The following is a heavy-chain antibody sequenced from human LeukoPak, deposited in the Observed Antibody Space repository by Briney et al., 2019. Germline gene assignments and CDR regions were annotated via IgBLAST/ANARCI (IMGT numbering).Heavy chain of an antibody. CDR2: ISWNSGST. J-gene: IGHJ4*02. CDR3: ARDNYGSGSYSDY. Sequence: RTGGSLRLSCAASGFTFDDYAMHWVRQAPGKGLEWVSGISWNSGSTGYADSVKGRFTISRDNAKNSLYLQMNSLRAEDTALYHCARDNYGSGSYSDYWGQGTLVTVSS. D-gene: IGHD3-10*01. V-gene: IGHV3-20*01. CDR1: GFTFDDYA.